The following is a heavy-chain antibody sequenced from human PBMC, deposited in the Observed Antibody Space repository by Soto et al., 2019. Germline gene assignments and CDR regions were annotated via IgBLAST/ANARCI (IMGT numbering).Heavy chain of an antibody. Sequence: SQTLSLTCAISGDSVSSNSAAWNWIRQSPPRGLEWLGRTYYRSKWYNDYAVSVKSRITINPDTSNNQFSLQLNSVTPEDTAVYFCAKGDNLGPKTGYAFDPWGQGIMVTVSS. D-gene: IGHD5-12*01. V-gene: IGHV6-1*01. J-gene: IGHJ5*02. CDR3: AKGDNLGPKTGYAFDP. CDR1: GDSVSSNSAA. CDR2: TYYRSKWYN.